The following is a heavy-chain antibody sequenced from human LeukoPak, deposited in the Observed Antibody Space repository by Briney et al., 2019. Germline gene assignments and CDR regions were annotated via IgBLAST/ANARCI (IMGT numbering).Heavy chain of an antibody. CDR1: TYVFSTYW. J-gene: IGHJ5*02. D-gene: IGHD3-22*01. V-gene: IGHV5-51*01. CDR2: IYPGNSAT. Sequence: GESLKISCQSSTYVFSTYWIGWVRQTSGKGLEWMGVIYPGNSATRYNPSFQGQVTISVDMSISTAYLQWSSLKASDTAIYYRACRKYSSPWFDPWGQGTLVTVSS. CDR3: ACRKYSSPWFDP.